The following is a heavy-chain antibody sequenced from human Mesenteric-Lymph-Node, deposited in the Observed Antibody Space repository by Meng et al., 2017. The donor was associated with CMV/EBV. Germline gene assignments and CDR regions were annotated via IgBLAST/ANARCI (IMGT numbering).Heavy chain of an antibody. J-gene: IGHJ4*02. CDR1: GYTFTSYD. D-gene: IGHD2-2*02. V-gene: IGHV1-8*03. CDR3: ARLNGDRVPAAIWGMARYYFDY. CDR2: MNPNSGNT. Sequence: ASVKVSCKASGYTFTSYDINWVRQATGQGLEWMGWMNPNSGNTGYAQKFQGRVTITRNTSISTAYMELSSLRSEDTAVYYCARLNGDRVPAAIWGMARYYFDYWGQGTLVTVSS.